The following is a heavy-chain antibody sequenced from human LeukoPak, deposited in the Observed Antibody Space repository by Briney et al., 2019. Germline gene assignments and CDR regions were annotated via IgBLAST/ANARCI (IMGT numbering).Heavy chain of an antibody. CDR2: INHSGST. D-gene: IGHD5-18*01. CDR3: ARGGYSYGPFPFQH. Sequence: SETLSLTCAVYGGSFSGYYWSWIRQPPGKGLEWIGEINHSGSTNYNPSLKSRATISVDTSKNQFSLKLSSVTAADTAVYYCARGGYSYGPFPFQHWGQGTLVTVSS. V-gene: IGHV4-34*01. CDR1: GGSFSGYY. J-gene: IGHJ1*01.